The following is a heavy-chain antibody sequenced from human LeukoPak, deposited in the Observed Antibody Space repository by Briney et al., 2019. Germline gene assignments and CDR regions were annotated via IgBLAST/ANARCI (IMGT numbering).Heavy chain of an antibody. CDR1: GYTFTSYA. Sequence: ASVKVSCKASGYTFTSYAMNWVRQAPGQGLEWMGWINTNTGKPTYAQGFTGRFVFSLDSSVSTAYLQINSLNAEGTAVYYCARGPNTHYWGQGTLVTVSS. CDR2: INTNTGKP. V-gene: IGHV7-4-1*02. J-gene: IGHJ4*02. CDR3: ARGPNTHY.